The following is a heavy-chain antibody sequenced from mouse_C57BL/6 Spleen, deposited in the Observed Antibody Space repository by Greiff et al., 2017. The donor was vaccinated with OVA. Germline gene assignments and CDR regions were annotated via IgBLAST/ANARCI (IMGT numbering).Heavy chain of an antibody. V-gene: IGHV5-4*01. Sequence: EVKLMESGGGLVKPGGSLKLSCAASGFTFSSYAMSWVRQTPEKRLEWVATISDGGSYTYYPDNVKGRFTISRDNAKNNLYLQMSHLKSEDTAMYYCARESGSSPFDYWGQGTTLTVSS. CDR3: ARESGSSPFDY. J-gene: IGHJ2*01. D-gene: IGHD1-1*01. CDR1: GFTFSSYA. CDR2: ISDGGSYT.